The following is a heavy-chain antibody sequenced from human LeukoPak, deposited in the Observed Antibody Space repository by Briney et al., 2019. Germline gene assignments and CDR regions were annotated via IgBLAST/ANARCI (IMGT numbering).Heavy chain of an antibody. V-gene: IGHV1-69*04. D-gene: IGHD5-12*01. CDR2: IIPILGIA. J-gene: IGHJ4*02. Sequence: GASVKVSCKASGGTFSSYAISWVRQAPGQGLEWMGRIIPILGIANYAQKFQGRVTITADKSTSTAYMELSSLRSEDTAVYYCARGRMVATWRLDYWGQGTLVTVSS. CDR3: ARGRMVATWRLDY. CDR1: GGTFSSYA.